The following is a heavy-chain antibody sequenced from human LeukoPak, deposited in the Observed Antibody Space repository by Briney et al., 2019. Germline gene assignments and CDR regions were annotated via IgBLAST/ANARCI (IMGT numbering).Heavy chain of an antibody. J-gene: IGHJ6*02. V-gene: IGHV3-21*05. CDR1: GYPFSSYS. D-gene: IGHD3-3*01. CDR2: ISVSGGVR. Sequence: GGSLRLSCVASGYPFSSYSMNWIRQAPGKGLEWVSYISVSGGVRSYADSVKGRFIISRDNAKNSLYLQMNSLRAEDTAVYYCARPHPRTVFGVFSYYYGMDVWGQGTTVTVSS. CDR3: ARPHPRTVFGVFSYYYGMDV.